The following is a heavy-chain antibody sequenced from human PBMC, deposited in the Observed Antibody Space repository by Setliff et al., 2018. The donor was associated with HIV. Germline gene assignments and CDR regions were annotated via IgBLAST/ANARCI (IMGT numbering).Heavy chain of an antibody. CDR3: AKDEGIAAAGSDY. D-gene: IGHD6-13*01. Sequence: GGSLRLSCVASGFTFSSYAMHWVRQAPGEGLEWVTVIWHDGSNKYYADSVQGRFLIPRDNSKNTLYLQMNSLRAEDTAVYYCAKDEGIAAAGSDYWGQGTLVTVSS. CDR1: GFTFSSYA. J-gene: IGHJ4*02. CDR2: IWHDGSNK. V-gene: IGHV3-33*06.